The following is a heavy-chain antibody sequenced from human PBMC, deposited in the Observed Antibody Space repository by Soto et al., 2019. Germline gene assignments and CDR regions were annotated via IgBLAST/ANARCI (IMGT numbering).Heavy chain of an antibody. V-gene: IGHV1-8*01. CDR3: ARGSNYYDFWSGQGNYYYYYMDV. J-gene: IGHJ6*03. CDR1: GYTFTSYD. Sequence: ASVKVSCKASGYTFTSYDINWVRQATGQGLEWMGWMNPNSGNTGYAQKFQGRVTMTRNTSISTAYMELSSLRSEDTAVYYCARGSNYYDFWSGQGNYYYYYMDVWGKGTTVTVSS. CDR2: MNPNSGNT. D-gene: IGHD3-3*01.